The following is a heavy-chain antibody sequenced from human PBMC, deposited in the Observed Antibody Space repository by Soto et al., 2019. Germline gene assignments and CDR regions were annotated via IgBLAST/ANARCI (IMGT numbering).Heavy chain of an antibody. Sequence: SETLSVPWTVAGGSINSGGYSRALIRQPPGKGLEWIGFINHSGSTNYNPSLKSRVTISVDTSKNQFSLKLTSVTAADTAVYYCARDKITGLFDYWGQGTLVTVSS. CDR1: GGSINSGGYS. CDR2: INHSGST. CDR3: ARDKITGLFDY. J-gene: IGHJ4*02. V-gene: IGHV4-30-2*01. D-gene: IGHD2-8*02.